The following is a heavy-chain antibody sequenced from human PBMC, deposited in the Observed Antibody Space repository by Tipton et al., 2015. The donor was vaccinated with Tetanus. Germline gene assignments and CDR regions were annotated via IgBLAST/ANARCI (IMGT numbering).Heavy chain of an antibody. CDR1: GFTFSSYG. V-gene: IGHV3-30*18. CDR2: ISYDGSNK. J-gene: IGHJ6*02. Sequence: SLRLSCAASGFTFSSYGMHWVRQAPGKGLEWVAVISYDGSNKYYADSVKGRFTISRDNSKNTLYLQMNSLRAEDTAVYYCAKGDDCGXYPNXGXXGXXVWXXXXXXXVSS. D-gene: IGHD4-17*01. CDR3: AKGDDCGXYPNXGXXGXXV.